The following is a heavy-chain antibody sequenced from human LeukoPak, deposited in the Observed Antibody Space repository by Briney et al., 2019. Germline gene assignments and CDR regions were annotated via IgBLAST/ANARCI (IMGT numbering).Heavy chain of an antibody. CDR2: INWNGGST. CDR3: ASITRDY. CDR1: GFTFINAW. J-gene: IGHJ4*02. V-gene: IGHV3-20*04. Sequence: GGSLRLSCAASGFTFINAWMAWVRQAPGKGLEWVSGINWNGGSTAYADSVKGRFTISRDNAKNSLYLQMNSLRAEDTALYYCASITRDYWGQGTLVTVSS. D-gene: IGHD3-10*01.